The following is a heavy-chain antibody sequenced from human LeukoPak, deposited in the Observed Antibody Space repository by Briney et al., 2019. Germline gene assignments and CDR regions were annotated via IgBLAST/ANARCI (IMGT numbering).Heavy chain of an antibody. D-gene: IGHD2-8*01. V-gene: IGHV3-30*04. CDR3: AAQPCINGICYLDY. Sequence: GRSLRLSCTASGFTFSDHAMHWVRQAPGKGLEWVTVISYHARDQFYADSVKDRFTVSRDNSRNILYLQMNSLRAEDSAVYYCAAQPCINGICYLDYWGQGALVTVSS. CDR2: ISYHARDQ. J-gene: IGHJ4*02. CDR1: GFTFSDHA.